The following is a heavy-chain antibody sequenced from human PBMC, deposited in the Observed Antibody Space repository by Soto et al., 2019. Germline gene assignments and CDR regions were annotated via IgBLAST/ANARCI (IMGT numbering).Heavy chain of an antibody. D-gene: IGHD3-22*01. CDR3: ARGPYYYDSSGYSPFDY. V-gene: IGHV1-46*01. Sequence: ASVKVSCKASGYTFTSYYMHWVRQAPGQGLEWMGIINPSGGSTSYAQKFQGRVTMTRDTSTSTVYMELSSLRSEDTAVYYCARGPYYYDSSGYSPFDYWGQGTLVTVSS. J-gene: IGHJ4*02. CDR2: INPSGGST. CDR1: GYTFTSYY.